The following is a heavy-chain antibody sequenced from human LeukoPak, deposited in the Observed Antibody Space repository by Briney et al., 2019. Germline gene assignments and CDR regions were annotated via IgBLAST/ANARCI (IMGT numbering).Heavy chain of an antibody. D-gene: IGHD6-19*01. V-gene: IGHV4-38-2*02. CDR1: GYSISSGYY. CDR2: IYHSGST. Sequence: ETLSLTCTVSGYSISSGYYWGWIRQPPGKGLEWIGSIYHSGSTYYNPSLKSRVTISVDTPKNQFSLKLSSVTAADTAVYYCARATAVAGYNWFDPWGQGTLVTVSS. CDR3: ARATAVAGYNWFDP. J-gene: IGHJ5*02.